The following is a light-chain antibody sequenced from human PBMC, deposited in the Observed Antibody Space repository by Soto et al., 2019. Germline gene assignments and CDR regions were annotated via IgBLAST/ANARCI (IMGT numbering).Light chain of an antibody. J-gene: IGLJ1*01. CDR3: SSYTNSNTLV. Sequence: QSALTQPASVSGSPGQSITISCTGTSSDVGGYNYVSWYQQYPRKAPKLMIYDVSNRPSGVSNRFSGSKSGNTASLTISGLQAEDEADYYCSSYTNSNTLVFGSGTKVTVL. CDR1: SSDVGGYNY. V-gene: IGLV2-14*01. CDR2: DVS.